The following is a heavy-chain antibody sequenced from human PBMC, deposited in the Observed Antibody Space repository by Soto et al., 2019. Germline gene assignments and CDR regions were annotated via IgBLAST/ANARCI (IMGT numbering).Heavy chain of an antibody. D-gene: IGHD4-4*01. CDR2: IIPVFGPA. V-gene: IGHV1-69*01. J-gene: IGHJ6*02. Sequence: QVQLVQSGAEVKKPGSSGKVSCTSSGGTFSSYAYSWVRQAPGQGLEWMGGIIPVFGPATYAQNFQGRLTITADDSTRTAYMELSSLRSEDTALYYCARSHSFLGYFYYGMDVWGQRTTVTVSS. CDR3: ARSHSFLGYFYYGMDV. CDR1: GGTFSSYA.